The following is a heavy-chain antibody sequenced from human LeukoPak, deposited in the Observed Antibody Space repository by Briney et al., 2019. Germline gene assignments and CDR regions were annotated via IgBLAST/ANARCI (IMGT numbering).Heavy chain of an antibody. CDR3: ALIPRGGTNYGMDV. D-gene: IGHD3-16*01. J-gene: IGHJ6*02. CDR1: GYTFTSYA. CDR2: INTNTGNP. Sequence: GASVKASCKASGYTFTSYAMNWVRQAPGQGLEWMGWINTNTGNPTYAQGFTGRFVFSLDTSVSTAYLQISSLKAEDTAVYYCALIPRGGTNYGMDVWGQGTTVTVSS. V-gene: IGHV7-4-1*02.